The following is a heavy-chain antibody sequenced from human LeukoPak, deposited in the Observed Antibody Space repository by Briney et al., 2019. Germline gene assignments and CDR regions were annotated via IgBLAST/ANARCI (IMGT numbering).Heavy chain of an antibody. V-gene: IGHV4-38-2*01. CDR2: IYHSGST. J-gene: IGHJ4*02. D-gene: IGHD6-19*01. Sequence: PSETLSLTCAVSGYSISSGYYWGWIRQPPGKGLEWIGSIYHSGSTYYNPSLKSRVTISVDTSKNQFSLKLSSVTAADTAVYYCARPARAVAGTVDYWGQGTLVTVS. CDR3: ARPARAVAGTVDY. CDR1: GYSISSGYY.